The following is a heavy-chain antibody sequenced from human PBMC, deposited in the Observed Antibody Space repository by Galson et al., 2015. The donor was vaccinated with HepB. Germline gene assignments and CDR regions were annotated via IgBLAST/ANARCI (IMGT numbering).Heavy chain of an antibody. CDR2: IYSGGST. CDR1: GFTVSSNY. Sequence: SLRLSCAASGFTVSSNYMSWVRQAPGKGLEWVSVIYSGGSTYYADSVKGRFTISRDNSKNTLYLQMNSLRAEDTAVYYCASGGYCSGGSCYRDYWGQGTLVTVSS. D-gene: IGHD2-15*01. CDR3: ASGGYCSGGSCYRDY. V-gene: IGHV3-53*01. J-gene: IGHJ4*02.